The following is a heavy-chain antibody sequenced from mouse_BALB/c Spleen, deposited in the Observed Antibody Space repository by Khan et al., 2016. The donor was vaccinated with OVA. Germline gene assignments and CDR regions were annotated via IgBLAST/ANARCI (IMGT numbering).Heavy chain of an antibody. CDR1: GFNIKDTY. V-gene: IGHV14-3*02. J-gene: IGHJ4*01. Sequence: VQLQQPGAELVKPGASVKLSCTASGFNIKDTYMHWVKLRPEQGLEWIGRIDPANGNTKYDPTFQVKATITADTSSNTAYLQLSSLTSEDTAVYYCASYGNYGYYAMDYWGQGTSVTVSS. D-gene: IGHD2-1*01. CDR3: ASYGNYGYYAMDY. CDR2: IDPANGNT.